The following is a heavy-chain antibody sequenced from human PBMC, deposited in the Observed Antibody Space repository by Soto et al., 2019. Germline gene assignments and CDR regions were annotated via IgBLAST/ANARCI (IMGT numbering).Heavy chain of an antibody. CDR2: IYYSGST. CDR1: GGSISSSSYY. V-gene: IGHV4-39*01. D-gene: IGHD1-7*01. CDR3: ARQDRYNWNYVNLGGAFDI. J-gene: IGHJ3*02. Sequence: GTLSVSCAESGGSISSSSYYWGWIRQPPGKGLEWIGSIYYSGSTYYNPSLKSRVTISVDSSKNQFSLKLSSVTAEDTAVYYCARQDRYNWNYVNLGGAFDIWGQGTMVTVSS.